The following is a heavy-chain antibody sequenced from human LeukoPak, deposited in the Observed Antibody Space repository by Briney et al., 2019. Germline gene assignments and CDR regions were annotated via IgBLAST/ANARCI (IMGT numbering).Heavy chain of an antibody. CDR1: GGSISSSSYY. J-gene: IGHJ4*02. D-gene: IGHD3-10*01. CDR2: IYYSGTT. CDR3: ARLVRGVLIPTTFDY. Sequence: SGTLSLTCAVSGGSISSSSYYWGWIRQPPGNGLEWIGSIYYSGTTYYNSSLKSRVTISVDTSKNQFSLKLSSVTAADTAVYYCARLVRGVLIPTTFDYWGQGTLVTVSS. V-gene: IGHV4-39*01.